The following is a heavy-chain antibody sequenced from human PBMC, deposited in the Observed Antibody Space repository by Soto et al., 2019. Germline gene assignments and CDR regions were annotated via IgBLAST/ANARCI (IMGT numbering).Heavy chain of an antibody. CDR2: IHHSGTT. Sequence: QVQLQESGPGLVKPSGTLSLTCTVSGDSISSNNWWSWVRQPPGKGLEWIGEIHHSGTTNYNPSPTSRVTISVDKSKSQFSLRLNSVTAADPAVYYCARESYYDSTGYYAIDYWGQGTLVTVSS. V-gene: IGHV4-4*02. CDR1: GDSISSNNW. J-gene: IGHJ4*02. D-gene: IGHD3-22*01. CDR3: ARESYYDSTGYYAIDY.